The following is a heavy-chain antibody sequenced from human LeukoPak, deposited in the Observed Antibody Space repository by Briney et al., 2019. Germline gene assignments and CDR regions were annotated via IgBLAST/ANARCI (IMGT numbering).Heavy chain of an antibody. CDR3: AKDPLGNYYYYMDV. Sequence: GGSLRLSFAASGFTFSSYAMSWVRQAPGKGLEWVSAISGSGGSTYYADSVKGRFTISRDNSKNTLYLQMNSLRAEDTAVYSCAKDPLGNYYYYMDVWGKGTTVTASS. J-gene: IGHJ6*03. CDR2: ISGSGGST. CDR1: GFTFSSYA. V-gene: IGHV3-23*01.